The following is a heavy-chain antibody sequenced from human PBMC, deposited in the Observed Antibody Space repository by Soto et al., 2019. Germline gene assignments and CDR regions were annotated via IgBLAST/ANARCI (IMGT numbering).Heavy chain of an antibody. D-gene: IGHD2-2*01. CDR2: ISDSGGHT. J-gene: IGHJ6*01. V-gene: IGHV3-23*01. Sequence: EVQLLESGGGLVQSGGSLRLSCAASGFNFNLYGMLWVRQAPGEGLEWVSTISDSGGHTYYADSVKGRFTISRDNPKNTLYLQMNSLRAEDTAVYYRAKDSQCVSVSAARVYGMDVWGQGTTVTVSS. CDR3: AKDSQCVSVSAARVYGMDV. CDR1: GFNFNLYG.